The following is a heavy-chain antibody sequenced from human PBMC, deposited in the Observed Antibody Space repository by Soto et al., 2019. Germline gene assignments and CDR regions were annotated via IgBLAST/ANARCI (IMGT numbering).Heavy chain of an antibody. CDR3: APRKSGSFNIGAFDI. D-gene: IGHD3-10*01. CDR2: ISKNGIDI. J-gene: IGHJ3*02. CDR1: GFSFSTYE. Sequence: PGGSRRLSCAASGFSFSTYEMNWVRQAPGKGLEWVSYISKNGIDIYYADSVKGRFTISRDNANNSLFLQMNSLRAEDTAVYYCAPRKSGSFNIGAFDIWGQGTMVTVSS. V-gene: IGHV3-48*03.